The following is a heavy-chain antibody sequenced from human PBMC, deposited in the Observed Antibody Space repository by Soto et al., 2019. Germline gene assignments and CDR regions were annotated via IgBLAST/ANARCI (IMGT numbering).Heavy chain of an antibody. CDR1: WYNFTGNY. D-gene: IGHD3-22*01. Sequence: SAQVAFKATWYNFTGNYVHWVRQAPGQGLEWMGWINPKSGGTKYAQNFQGRVTMTRDTSISTAYMDVSRLRSDDTAVYYCARSLSPIDPNYSDSRDYYHCFDPWGQGTLVTVSS. CDR3: ARSLSPIDPNYSDSRDYYHCFDP. CDR2: INPKSGGT. J-gene: IGHJ5*02. V-gene: IGHV1-2*02.